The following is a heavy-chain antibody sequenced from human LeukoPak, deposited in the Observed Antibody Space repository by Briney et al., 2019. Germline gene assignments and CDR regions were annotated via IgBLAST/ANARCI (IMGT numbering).Heavy chain of an antibody. CDR2: ISGSGGST. CDR3: AKVLTGGSYYYFDY. Sequence: GGSLRLSCAASGFTFSSYAMSWVPQAPGKGLEWVSDISGSGGSTYYADSVKGRFTISRDNSKNTLYLQMNSLRAEDTAVYYCAKVLTGGSYYYFDYWGQGTLVTVSS. CDR1: GFTFSSYA. D-gene: IGHD1-26*01. J-gene: IGHJ4*02. V-gene: IGHV3-23*01.